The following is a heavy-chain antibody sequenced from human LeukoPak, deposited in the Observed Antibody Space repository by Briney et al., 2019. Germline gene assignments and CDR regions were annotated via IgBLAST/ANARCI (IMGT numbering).Heavy chain of an antibody. CDR1: GYTFTGYY. J-gene: IGHJ3*02. Sequence: ASVKVSCKASGYTFTGYYMHWVRQAPGQGLEWMGWINPNSGGTNYAQKFQGRVTMTRDTSISTAYMELSRLRSDDTAVYYCARARELGRNDAFDIWGQGTMVTVSS. V-gene: IGHV1-2*02. CDR2: INPNSGGT. D-gene: IGHD1-26*01. CDR3: ARARELGRNDAFDI.